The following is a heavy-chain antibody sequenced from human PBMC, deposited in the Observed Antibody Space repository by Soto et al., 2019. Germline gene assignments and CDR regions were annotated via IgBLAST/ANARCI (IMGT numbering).Heavy chain of an antibody. J-gene: IGHJ4*02. V-gene: IGHV3-21*01. Sequence: EVQLVESGGGLVKPGGSLRLSCAASGFTFSSYSMNWVRQAPGKGLEWVSSISSSSSYIYYADSVKGRFTISRDNAKNSLYLQMNSLRAEDTAVYYCARGGLDSYGLGADDYWGQGTLVTVSS. D-gene: IGHD5-18*01. CDR2: ISSSSSYI. CDR3: ARGGLDSYGLGADDY. CDR1: GFTFSSYS.